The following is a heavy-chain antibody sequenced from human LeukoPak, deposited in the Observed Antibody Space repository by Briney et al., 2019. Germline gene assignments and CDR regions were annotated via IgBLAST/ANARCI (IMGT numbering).Heavy chain of an antibody. J-gene: IGHJ4*02. CDR2: IYPGDSGT. D-gene: IGHD6-13*01. V-gene: IGHV5-51*01. CDR3: ARPLQVGFSSSLRY. CDR1: GYSFNSYW. Sequence: PGESLKISCKGSGYSFNSYWIGWVRQMPGKGLEWMGIIYPGDSGTSYSPSLQGQVTISVDKSISTAYLQWSSLRASDSAMYYCARPLQVGFSSSLRYWGQGTLVTVSS.